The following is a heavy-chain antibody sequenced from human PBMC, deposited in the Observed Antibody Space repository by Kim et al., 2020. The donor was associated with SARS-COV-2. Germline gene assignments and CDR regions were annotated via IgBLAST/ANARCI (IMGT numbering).Heavy chain of an antibody. J-gene: IGHJ4*02. Sequence: SVKVSCKASGGTFSSYAISWVRQAPGQGLEWMGGIIPIFGTANYAQKFQGRVTITADESTSTAYMELSSLRSEDTAVYYCARSYIVVVVAATVLDYFDYWGQGTLVTVSS. D-gene: IGHD2-15*01. CDR2: IIPIFGTA. V-gene: IGHV1-69*13. CDR1: GGTFSSYA. CDR3: ARSYIVVVVAATVLDYFDY.